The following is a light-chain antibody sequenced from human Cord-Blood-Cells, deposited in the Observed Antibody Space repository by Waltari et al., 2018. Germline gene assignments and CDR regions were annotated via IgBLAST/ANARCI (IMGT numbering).Light chain of an antibody. V-gene: IGLV2-23*01. CDR2: EGS. Sequence: QSALTQPASVSGSPGPSITISCTGTSSDVGSYNLVSWYQQHPGKAPKLMIYEGSKRPSGVSNRFSGSKSGNTASLTISELQAEDEADYYCCSYAGSSTHVVFGGGTKLTVL. CDR3: CSYAGSSTHVV. J-gene: IGLJ2*01. CDR1: SSDVGSYNL.